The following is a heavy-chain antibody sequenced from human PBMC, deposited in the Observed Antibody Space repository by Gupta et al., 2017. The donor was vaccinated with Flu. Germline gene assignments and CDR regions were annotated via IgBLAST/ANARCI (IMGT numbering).Heavy chain of an antibody. CDR2: ISWNSGSI. CDR3: AKGKRVTMIVVVMTDAFDI. V-gene: IGHV3-9*01. Sequence: EVQLVESGGGLVQPGRSLRLSCAASGFTFDDYAMHWVRQAPGKGLEWVSGISWNSGSIGYADSVKGRFTISRDNAKNSLYLQMNSLRAEDTALYYCAKGKRVTMIVVVMTDAFDIWGQGTMVTVSS. J-gene: IGHJ3*02. CDR1: GFTFDDYA. D-gene: IGHD3-22*01.